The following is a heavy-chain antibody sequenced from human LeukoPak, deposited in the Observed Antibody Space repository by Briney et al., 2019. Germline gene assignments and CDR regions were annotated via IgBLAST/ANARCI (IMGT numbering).Heavy chain of an antibody. Sequence: SVKVSCKASGGTFRTYAISWVRQAPGQGLEWMGGIIPIFGTANYAQKFQGRVTITADESTSAAYMELSSLRSEDTAVYYCARDFSSWYERPHTGSDYWGQGTLVTVSS. D-gene: IGHD6-13*01. CDR2: IIPIFGTA. V-gene: IGHV1-69*13. CDR1: GGTFRTYA. J-gene: IGHJ4*02. CDR3: ARDFSSWYERPHTGSDY.